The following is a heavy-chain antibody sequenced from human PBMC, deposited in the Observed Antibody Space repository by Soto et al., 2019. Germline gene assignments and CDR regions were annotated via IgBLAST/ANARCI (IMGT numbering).Heavy chain of an antibody. CDR3: AKDHDDFWSGYRLDY. CDR2: ITGGGGNK. J-gene: IGHJ4*02. Sequence: GGSLRLSCAASGFPFSSYAMSWVRQAPGKGLEWVAAITGGGGNKYYADSVKGRFTISRDNSKNTLYLQMNSLRAEDTAVYYCAKDHDDFWSGYRLDYWGQGTLVTVSS. D-gene: IGHD3-3*01. CDR1: GFPFSSYA. V-gene: IGHV3-23*01.